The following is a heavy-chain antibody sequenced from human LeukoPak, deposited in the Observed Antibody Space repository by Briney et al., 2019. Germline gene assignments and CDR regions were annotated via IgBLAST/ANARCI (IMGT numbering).Heavy chain of an antibody. Sequence: PSETLSLTCTVSGGSISSYYWSWIRQPPGKGLEWIGYIYYSGSTNYNPSLKSRVTISVDTSKNQFSLKLSSVTAADTAVYYCARRRSSRIFDYWGQGTLVTVSS. D-gene: IGHD6-13*01. CDR2: IYYSGST. CDR1: GGSISSYY. CDR3: ARRRSSRIFDY. J-gene: IGHJ4*02. V-gene: IGHV4-59*01.